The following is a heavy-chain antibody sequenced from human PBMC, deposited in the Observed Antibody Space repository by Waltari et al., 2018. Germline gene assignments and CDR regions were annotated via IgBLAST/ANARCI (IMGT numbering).Heavy chain of an antibody. CDR3: ARDPYSSSWQIDY. D-gene: IGHD6-13*01. CDR1: GFTFSSYG. V-gene: IGHV3-30*03. CDR2: ISYDGSYK. J-gene: IGHJ4*02. Sequence: QVQLVESGGGVVQPGRSLRLSCATSGFTFSSYGMHWVRQAPGKGLEWVAGISYDGSYKYYVESVKGRVTISRDKSKNTLYLQMNSLRPEDTAVYYCARDPYSSSWQIDYWGQGALVTVSS.